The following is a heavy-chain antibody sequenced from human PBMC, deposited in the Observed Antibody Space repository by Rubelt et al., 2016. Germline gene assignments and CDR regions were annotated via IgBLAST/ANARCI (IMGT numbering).Heavy chain of an antibody. Sequence: QVQLQQWGAGLLKPSETLSLTCAVYGGSFSGYYWSWIRQPPGKGLEWIGEINHSGSTNYNPSLKSRVTISVDTSRNQFSLKRSSVTAADTAVYYCARGRADFDYWGQGTLVTVSS. CDR2: INHSGST. V-gene: IGHV4-34*01. CDR3: ARGRADFDY. J-gene: IGHJ4*02. CDR1: GGSFSGYY. D-gene: IGHD6-25*01.